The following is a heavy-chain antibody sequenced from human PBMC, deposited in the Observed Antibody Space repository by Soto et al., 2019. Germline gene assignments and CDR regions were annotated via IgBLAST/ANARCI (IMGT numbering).Heavy chain of an antibody. Sequence: GASVKVSCKASGYTFTGYYVHWVRQAPGQGLEWMGWINPNSGDTYLAQRFQGRVTMNRDTSIGTAYMELRGLTSDDTAEYYCAKGGAIVAAGTRVYLYNAMDVWGQGTTVTASS. CDR3: AKGGAIVAAGTRVYLYNAMDV. D-gene: IGHD1-26*01. V-gene: IGHV1-2*02. CDR1: GYTFTGYY. J-gene: IGHJ6*02. CDR2: INPNSGDT.